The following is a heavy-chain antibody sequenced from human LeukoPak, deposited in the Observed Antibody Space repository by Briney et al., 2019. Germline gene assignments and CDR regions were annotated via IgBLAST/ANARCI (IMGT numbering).Heavy chain of an antibody. V-gene: IGHV1-69*13. Sequence: GASVKVSCKASGYTFTSYGISWVRQAPGQGLEWMGGIIPIFGTANYAQKFQGRVTITADESMSTAYMELSSLRSEDTAVYYCARGEGTAMGPFDYWGQGTLVTVSS. CDR1: GYTFTSYG. D-gene: IGHD5-18*01. CDR2: IIPIFGTA. J-gene: IGHJ4*02. CDR3: ARGEGTAMGPFDY.